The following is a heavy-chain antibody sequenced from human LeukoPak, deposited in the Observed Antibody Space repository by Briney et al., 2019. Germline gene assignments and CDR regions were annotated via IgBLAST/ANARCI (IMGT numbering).Heavy chain of an antibody. CDR3: ARDRGIAAAGTRRWFDP. V-gene: IGHV1-46*01. CDR1: GYTCTSYY. D-gene: IGHD6-13*01. Sequence: ASVKVSCKASGYTCTSYYMHWVRQAPGQGLEWMGIINPSGGSTSYAQKFQGRVTMTRDTSTSTVCMELSSLRSEDTAVYYCARDRGIAAAGTRRWFDPWGQGTLVTVSS. CDR2: INPSGGST. J-gene: IGHJ5*02.